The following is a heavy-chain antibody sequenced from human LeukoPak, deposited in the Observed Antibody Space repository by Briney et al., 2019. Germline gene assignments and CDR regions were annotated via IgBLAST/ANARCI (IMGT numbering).Heavy chain of an antibody. CDR2: INPNSGGT. J-gene: IGHJ6*03. CDR1: GYTFTGYY. CDR3: ARDPAASYSSSWYTYYYYMDV. Sequence: GASVKVSCKASGYTFTGYYMHWVRQAPGQGLEWMGWINPNSGGTNYAQKFQGRVTMTRDTSISTAYMELSRLRSDDTAVYYCARDPAASYSSSWYTYYYYMDVWSKGTTVTISS. D-gene: IGHD6-13*01. V-gene: IGHV1-2*02.